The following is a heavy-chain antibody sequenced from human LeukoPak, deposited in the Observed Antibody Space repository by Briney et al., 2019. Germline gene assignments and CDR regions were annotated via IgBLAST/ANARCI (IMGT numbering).Heavy chain of an antibody. CDR2: IYYSGST. V-gene: IGHV4-59*01. Sequence: SGTLSLTCGVSGGSITTTNYWSWIRQPPGKGLGWIGYIYYSGSTNYNPSLKSRVTISVDTSKNQFSLKLSSVTAADTAVYYCARDAAQNYYDSSGYHWYFDLWGRGTLVTVSS. D-gene: IGHD3-22*01. J-gene: IGHJ2*01. CDR1: GGSITTTNY. CDR3: ARDAAQNYYDSSGYHWYFDL.